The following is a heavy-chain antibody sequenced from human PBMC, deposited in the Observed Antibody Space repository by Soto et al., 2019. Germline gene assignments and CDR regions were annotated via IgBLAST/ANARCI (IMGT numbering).Heavy chain of an antibody. D-gene: IGHD3-16*02. CDR2: IVVGSGNT. CDR1: GFTFTSSG. Sequence: SVKVSCKASGFTFTSSGVQWVRQARGQRLEWIGWIVVGSGNTNYAQKFQERVTITRDMSTSTAYMELSSLRSEDTAVYYCAAATGAYDYVWGSYRYDAFDIWG. CDR3: AAATGAYDYVWGSYRYDAFDI. J-gene: IGHJ3*02. V-gene: IGHV1-58*01.